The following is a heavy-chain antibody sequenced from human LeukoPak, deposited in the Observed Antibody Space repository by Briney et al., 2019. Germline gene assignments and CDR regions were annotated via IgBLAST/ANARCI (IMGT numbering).Heavy chain of an antibody. J-gene: IGHJ4*02. Sequence: GGSLRLSCAASGFTLSSYIMNWGRQAPGKGLEWVSSISSSSSYIYYADSVKGRFTISRDNAKNSLYLQMNSLRAEDTAVYYCAIDSSVDYRNWGQGTLVTVSS. D-gene: IGHD3-22*01. CDR2: ISSSSSYI. CDR3: AIDSSVDYRN. V-gene: IGHV3-21*01. CDR1: GFTLSSYI.